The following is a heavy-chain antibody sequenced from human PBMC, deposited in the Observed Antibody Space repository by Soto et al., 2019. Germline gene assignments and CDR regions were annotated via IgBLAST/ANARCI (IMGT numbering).Heavy chain of an antibody. CDR3: AKDQASGQGSFDS. Sequence: GGSLRLSCAASGFTFNIYGMHWVRQAPDKGLEWVALISYDGSNQYYADSVEGRFTISRDNSKNTLFLQMNSLRADDTAVYYCAKDQASGQGSFDSWGQGTLVTVSS. CDR1: GFTFNIYG. CDR2: ISYDGSNQ. J-gene: IGHJ4*02. V-gene: IGHV3-30*18.